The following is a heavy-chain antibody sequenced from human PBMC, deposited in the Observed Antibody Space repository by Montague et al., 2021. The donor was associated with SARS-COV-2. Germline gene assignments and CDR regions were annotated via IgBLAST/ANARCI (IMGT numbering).Heavy chain of an antibody. Sequence: SETLSLTCAVYGGSFNGYYWNWVRQPPGKGLEWIGEISDIGSTTYNPSLESRLTTSVDRSKNQFSLQLNSVTPEDTAVYYCARDVRGLRLVWNYYYYYMDVGGKGTTVTVSS. D-gene: IGHD6-19*01. CDR3: ARDVRGLRLVWNYYYYYMDV. CDR2: ISDIGST. V-gene: IGHV4-34*01. CDR1: GGSFNGYY. J-gene: IGHJ6*03.